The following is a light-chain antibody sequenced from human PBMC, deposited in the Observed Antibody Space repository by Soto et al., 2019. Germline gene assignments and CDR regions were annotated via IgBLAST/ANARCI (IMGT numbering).Light chain of an antibody. CDR3: QQYKSNSRT. CDR2: KAS. V-gene: IGKV1-5*03. Sequence: DIQMTQSPSTLSASVGDRVTITCRASQSISSWLAWYQHKPGKAPKLLIYKASNLESGVPSRFSGSGSGTESTLTISSLQPDDFATYYCQQYKSNSRTFGGGTKVDIK. J-gene: IGKJ4*01. CDR1: QSISSW.